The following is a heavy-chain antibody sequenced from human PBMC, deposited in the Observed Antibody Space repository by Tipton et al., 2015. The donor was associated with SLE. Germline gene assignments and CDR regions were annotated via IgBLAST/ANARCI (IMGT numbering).Heavy chain of an antibody. V-gene: IGHV4-59*11. CDR1: GGSFSIHY. CDR3: ARSAGYGSSWAHFDY. CDR2: IYYSGST. Sequence: TLSLTCTVPGGSFSIHYWSWSRQPSGKGLEWIGYIYYSGSTNYNPSLKSRVTISVDTSKNQFPLKLSSVTAADTSVYSCARSAGYGSSWAHFDYWGQGTQVTVSS. D-gene: IGHD6-13*01. J-gene: IGHJ4*02.